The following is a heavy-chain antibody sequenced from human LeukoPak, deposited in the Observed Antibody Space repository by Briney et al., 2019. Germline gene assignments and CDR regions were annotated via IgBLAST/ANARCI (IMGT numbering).Heavy chain of an antibody. J-gene: IGHJ5*02. Sequence: PGGSLRLSCAASGFTFSSYSMNWVRQAPGKGLEWVSSISSSSSYIYYADSVKGRFTISRDYAKNSLYLQMNSLRAEDTAVYYCARGFSSEWENWFDPWGQGALVTVSS. CDR1: GFTFSSYS. V-gene: IGHV3-21*01. CDR2: ISSSSSYI. CDR3: ARGFSSEWENWFDP. D-gene: IGHD1-26*01.